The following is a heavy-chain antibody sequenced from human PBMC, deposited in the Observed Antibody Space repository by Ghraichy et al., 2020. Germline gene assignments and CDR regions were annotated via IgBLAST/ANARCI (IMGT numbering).Heavy chain of an antibody. J-gene: IGHJ6*02. D-gene: IGHD2-21*01. CDR3: ARASRVVRFYYYDGMDV. CDR1: GFTFSTYA. V-gene: IGHV3-48*02. Sequence: GGSLRLSCAASGFTFSTYAMAWVRQAPGKGLEWVSYITSTSRSIFYADSVKGRFTISRDNAKNSLSLQMNSLRDEDTAVYYCARASRVVRFYYYDGMDVWGQGTTVTVSS. CDR2: ITSTSRSI.